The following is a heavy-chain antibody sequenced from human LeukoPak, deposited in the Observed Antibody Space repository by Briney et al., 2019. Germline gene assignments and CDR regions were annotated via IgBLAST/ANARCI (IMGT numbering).Heavy chain of an antibody. CDR2: IKQDGSEK. CDR1: GFTFSSYC. D-gene: IGHD5-18*01. CDR3: ARLYSRVGPFDY. Sequence: GGSLRLSCAASGFTFSSYCMSWVRQAPGKGLEWVATIKQDGSEKDYVDSVKGRFTISRDNAKNSLYLQMNSLRAEDTAVYYCARLYSRVGPFDYRGQGTLVTVSS. J-gene: IGHJ4*02. V-gene: IGHV3-7*01.